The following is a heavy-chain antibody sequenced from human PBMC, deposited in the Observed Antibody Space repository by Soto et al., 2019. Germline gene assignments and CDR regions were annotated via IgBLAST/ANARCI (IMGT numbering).Heavy chain of an antibody. J-gene: IGHJ4*02. Sequence: EVQLVESGGGLVHPGGSLSLSCAASGFTFSDHYMDWVRQAPGKGPEWVGRIRNKENGYTIEYAESVKGRFTVSRDNLENSLHLQMTSLRTEDTAVYYCVREPQLTSATAFDYWGQGALVTVSS. CDR3: VREPQLTSATAFDY. CDR1: GFTFSDHY. CDR2: IRNKENGYTI. D-gene: IGHD4-17*01. V-gene: IGHV3-72*01.